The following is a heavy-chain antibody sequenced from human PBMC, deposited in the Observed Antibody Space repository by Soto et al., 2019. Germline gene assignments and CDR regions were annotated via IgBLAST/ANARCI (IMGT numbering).Heavy chain of an antibody. CDR2: IYFNGNA. V-gene: IGHV4-39*01. CDR1: GDSIRSAYY. CDR3: TRRIFAHWYFDL. J-gene: IGHJ2*01. D-gene: IGHD3-3*01. Sequence: QLQLQESGPGLVKPSETLSLTCVVSGDSIRSAYYWGWIRQPPGKGLEWIGSIYFNGNAYYNPSLERRVTLSVDTSLIQFSLNLSSVTAADTAVYYCTRRIFAHWYFDLWGRGTLVTVSS.